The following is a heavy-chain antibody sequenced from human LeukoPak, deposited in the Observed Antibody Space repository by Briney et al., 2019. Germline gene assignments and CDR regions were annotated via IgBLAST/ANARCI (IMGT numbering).Heavy chain of an antibody. Sequence: PGRSLRLSCAASGFTFSSYAMHWVPQAPGKGLEWVAVISYDGSNKYYADSVKGRFTISRDNSKNTLYLQMNSLRAEDTAVYYCARANYYDSSGYYYGEYYFDYWGQGTLVTVSS. CDR2: ISYDGSNK. V-gene: IGHV3-30-3*01. D-gene: IGHD3-22*01. J-gene: IGHJ4*02. CDR3: ARANYYDSSGYYYGEYYFDY. CDR1: GFTFSSYA.